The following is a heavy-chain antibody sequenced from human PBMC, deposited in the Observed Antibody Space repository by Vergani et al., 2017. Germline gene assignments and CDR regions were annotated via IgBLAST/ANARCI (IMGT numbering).Heavy chain of an antibody. D-gene: IGHD4-17*01. CDR3: ARGDYVGYYYYYGMDV. V-gene: IGHV3-33*01. J-gene: IGHJ6*02. CDR2: IWLDGSNN. CDR1: GFTLSSYG. Sequence: QVQLVESGGGVVQPGRSLRLSCAASGFTLSSYGMHWVRQAPGKGLEWVAVIWLDGSNNYYADSVKGRFTISRDNSKNALYLQMNSLRVEDTAVYYCARGDYVGYYYYYGMDVWGQGTTVTVSS.